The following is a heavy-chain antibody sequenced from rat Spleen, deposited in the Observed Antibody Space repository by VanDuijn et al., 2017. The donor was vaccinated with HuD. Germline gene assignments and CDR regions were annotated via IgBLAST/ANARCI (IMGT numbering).Heavy chain of an antibody. D-gene: IGHD1-12*03. CDR3: TRDRGITMMVPLMDA. CDR2: MRYNGDT. CDR1: GFSLTSYS. Sequence: QVQLTESGPGLVQPSQTLSLTCTVSGFSLTSYSVHWVRQPPGKGLEWMGRMRYNGDTSYNSALKSRLSISRDTSKNKVFLKMNSLQTDDTGTYYCTRDRGITMMVPLMDAWGQGASVTVSS. J-gene: IGHJ4*01. V-gene: IGHV2-63*01.